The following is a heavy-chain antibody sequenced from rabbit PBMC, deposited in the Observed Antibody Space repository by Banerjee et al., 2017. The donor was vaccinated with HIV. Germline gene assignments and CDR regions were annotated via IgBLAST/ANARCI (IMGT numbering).Heavy chain of an antibody. J-gene: IGHJ4*01. CDR3: ARGDDGSSGWSDFAL. Sequence: QSLEESGGDLVKPGASLTLTCTASGFSFSSNYWICWVRQAPGKGLEWIACIYTGDDNTYYANWVNGRFTISRSTSLKTVTLQMTSLTAADTATYFCARGDDGSSGWSDFALRGPGTLVTVS. D-gene: IGHD4-1*01. CDR2: IYTGDDNT. CDR1: GFSFSSNYW. V-gene: IGHV1S40*01.